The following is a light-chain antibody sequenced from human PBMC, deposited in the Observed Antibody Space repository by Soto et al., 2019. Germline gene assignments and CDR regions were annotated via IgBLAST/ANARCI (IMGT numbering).Light chain of an antibody. V-gene: IGKV3D-15*01. CDR3: QQYHDWPLT. J-gene: IGKJ4*01. CDR2: DVS. Sequence: EIVMTQSPATLSVSPGERATLSCRASQSVSSNFAWYQQRPAQAPRLLNYDVSTRATGVPTRFSGSGSGTEFTLTISSLQSEDFAVYYCQQYHDWPLTFGGGTRVEIK. CDR1: QSVSSN.